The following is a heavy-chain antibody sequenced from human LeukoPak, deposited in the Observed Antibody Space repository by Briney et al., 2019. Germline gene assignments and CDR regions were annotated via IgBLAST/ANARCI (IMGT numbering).Heavy chain of an antibody. V-gene: IGHV3-48*03. CDR2: ISVSGLTI. D-gene: IGHD3-22*01. J-gene: IGHJ4*02. CDR3: ARAGHYDTTWYQ. CDR1: GFTFSAYE. Sequence: PGGSLRLSCAASGFTFSAYEMNWVRQVPGKGLEWVSHISVSGLTIHYSDSVKGRFTSSRDNAKKSLYLQMNSLRAEDTALYYCARAGHYDTTWYQWGQGTLVTVSS.